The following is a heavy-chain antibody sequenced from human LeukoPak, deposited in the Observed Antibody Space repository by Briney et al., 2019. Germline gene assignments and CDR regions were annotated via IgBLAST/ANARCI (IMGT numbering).Heavy chain of an antibody. CDR1: GFTFSSDK. D-gene: IGHD2-8*01. CDR3: ARGSDCTNGVCHFDY. J-gene: IGHJ4*02. V-gene: IGHV3-21*01. Sequence: PGGALRLSCAASGFTFSSDKMNWGRRAPGKGLGWVSSIDGSGTYIFYADSVKGRFTISRDNAKNSLFLQMNRLRAEDTAVYYCARGSDCTNGVCHFDYWGQGTLVTVSS. CDR2: IDGSGTYI.